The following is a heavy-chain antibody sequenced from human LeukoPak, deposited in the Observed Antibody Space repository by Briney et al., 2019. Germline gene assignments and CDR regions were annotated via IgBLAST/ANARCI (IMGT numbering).Heavy chain of an antibody. V-gene: IGHV3-11*01. CDR2: ITTGGRTM. D-gene: IGHD5-18*01. J-gene: IGHJ5*02. CDR1: GFTFSDYY. CDR3: ARIHRSNWFDP. Sequence: GSLRLSCAASGFTFSDYYMSWIRQVPGKGLEWVSYITTGGRTMYYADSVKGRFTISGDNAKNSLYLQMNSLRAEDTAVYYCARIHRSNWFDPWGQGTLVTVSS.